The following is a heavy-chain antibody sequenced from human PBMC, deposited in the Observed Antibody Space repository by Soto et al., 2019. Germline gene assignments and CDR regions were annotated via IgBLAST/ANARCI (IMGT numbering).Heavy chain of an antibody. D-gene: IGHD4-17*01. CDR2: ISYDGSNK. CDR3: ARERAGMPTVTVDDY. V-gene: IGHV3-30-3*01. Sequence: QVQLVESGGGVVQPGRSLRLSCAASGFTFSSYAMHWVRQAPGKGLEWVAGISYDGSNKYYADSVKGRFTISRDNSKNTLYLQMNSLRAEDTAVYYCARERAGMPTVTVDDYWGQGTLVTVSS. J-gene: IGHJ4*02. CDR1: GFTFSSYA.